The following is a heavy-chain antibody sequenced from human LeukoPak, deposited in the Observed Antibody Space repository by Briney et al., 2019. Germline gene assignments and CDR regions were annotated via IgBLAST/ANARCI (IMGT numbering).Heavy chain of an antibody. V-gene: IGHV3-30*18. CDR3: AKGSRWYSSGWYCFDY. CDR1: GFTFSSYG. J-gene: IGHJ4*02. D-gene: IGHD6-19*01. CDR2: ISYDGSYK. Sequence: PGGSLRLSCAASGFTFSSYGIHWVRQAPGKGLEWVAVISYDGSYKYYADSVKGRFTISRDNSKNTLYLQMNSLRAEDTAVYYCAKGSRWYSSGWYCFDYWGQGTLVTVSS.